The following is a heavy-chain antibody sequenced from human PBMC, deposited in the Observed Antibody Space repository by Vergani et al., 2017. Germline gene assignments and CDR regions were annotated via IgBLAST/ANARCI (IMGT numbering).Heavy chain of an antibody. D-gene: IGHD3-3*01. CDR1: GGSFSGYY. J-gene: IGHJ5*02. V-gene: IGHV4-34*01. CDR2: INHSGST. Sequence: QVQLQQWGAGLLKPSETLSLTCAVYGGSFSGYYWSWIRQPPGKGLEWIGEINHSGSTNYNPSLKSRVTISVDTSKNQFSLKLSSVTAADTAVYYCARGRLGITIFGGNRGDWFDPWGQGTLVTVSS. CDR3: ARGRLGITIFGGNRGDWFDP.